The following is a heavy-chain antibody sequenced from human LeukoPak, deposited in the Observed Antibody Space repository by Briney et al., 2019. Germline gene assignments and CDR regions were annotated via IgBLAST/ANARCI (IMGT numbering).Heavy chain of an antibody. J-gene: IGHJ5*02. CDR3: ARDFIRAWIGYCSSTSCYEGRWFDP. Sequence: ASVKVSCKASGYTFTGYYMQWVRQAPGQGLEWMGWINPNSGGTNYAQKFRGRVTMTRDTSISTAYMELSRLRSDDTAVYYCARDFIRAWIGYCSSTSCYEGRWFDPWGQGTLVTVSS. CDR2: INPNSGGT. D-gene: IGHD2-2*01. CDR1: GYTFTGYY. V-gene: IGHV1-2*02.